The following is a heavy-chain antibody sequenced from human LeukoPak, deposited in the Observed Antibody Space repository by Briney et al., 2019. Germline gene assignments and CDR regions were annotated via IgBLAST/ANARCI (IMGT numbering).Heavy chain of an antibody. CDR3: ARDLASCAGDCYSDGFDY. CDR2: ISHGGST. V-gene: IGHV4-38-2*02. J-gene: IGHJ4*02. D-gene: IGHD2-21*02. Sequence: SETLSLTCTVSNYSISSGYYWGWIRQSPGKGLEWIGSISHGGSTYYNPSLRSRVIVSVDTSKNHFSLRMNSVTAADTAVYYCARDLASCAGDCYSDGFDYWGQGTLVTVSS. CDR1: NYSISSGYY.